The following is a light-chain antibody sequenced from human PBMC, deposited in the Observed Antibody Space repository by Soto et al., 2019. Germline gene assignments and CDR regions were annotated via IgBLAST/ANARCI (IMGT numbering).Light chain of an antibody. CDR1: TGAVTSGDY. Sequence: QAVVTQEPSLTVSPGGTVTLTCASGTGAVTSGDYPNWFQQKPGQAPRALIYGTSNKHSWTPARFSGSLLGGKAALTLSGVQSEDEAEYYCLLYYGGAQLVFGGGTKVTVL. CDR2: GTS. J-gene: IGLJ2*01. V-gene: IGLV7-43*01. CDR3: LLYYGGAQLV.